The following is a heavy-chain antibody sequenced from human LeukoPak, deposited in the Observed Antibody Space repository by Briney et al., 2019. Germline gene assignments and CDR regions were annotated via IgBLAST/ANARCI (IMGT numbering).Heavy chain of an antibody. CDR3: ARAHSSGWYTYYYYMDV. CDR2: INPSGGST. J-gene: IGHJ6*03. Sequence: PGGSLRLSCAASGFTFSSYVMHWVRQAPGQGLEWMGIINPSGGSTSYAQKFQGRVTMTRDTSTSTVYMELSSLRSEDTAVYYCARAHSSGWYTYYYYMDVWGKGTTVTISS. CDR1: GFTFSSYV. V-gene: IGHV1-46*01. D-gene: IGHD6-19*01.